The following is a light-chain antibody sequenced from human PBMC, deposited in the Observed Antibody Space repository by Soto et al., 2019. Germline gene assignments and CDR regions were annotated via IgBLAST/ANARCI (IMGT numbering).Light chain of an antibody. CDR1: QVISNS. J-gene: IGKJ4*01. V-gene: IGKV1-12*02. Sequence: DVQMTQSPSSVSASVGDRVTLTCRASQVISNSLAWYQQKPGKAPRLLIYAAFNLQGGVPSRFSGSGSGTDFFLTISSLQPEEFATYYCQQAYIFPFSFGGGTKVEIK. CDR3: QQAYIFPFS. CDR2: AAF.